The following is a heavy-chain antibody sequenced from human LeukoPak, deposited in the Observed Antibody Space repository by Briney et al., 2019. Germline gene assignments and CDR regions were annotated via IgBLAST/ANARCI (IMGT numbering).Heavy chain of an antibody. CDR1: GYTFTGCY. CDR2: INPNSGCT. J-gene: IGHJ3*02. Sequence: ASVKVYCKASGYTFTGCYMHWVRPAPGQGLEWMGWINPNSGCTNHAQKFQGWVTMTRDTSISTAYMELSRLRSDDTAVYYCAITMVRGVILAAFDIWGQGTMVTVSS. V-gene: IGHV1-2*04. D-gene: IGHD3-10*01. CDR3: AITMVRGVILAAFDI.